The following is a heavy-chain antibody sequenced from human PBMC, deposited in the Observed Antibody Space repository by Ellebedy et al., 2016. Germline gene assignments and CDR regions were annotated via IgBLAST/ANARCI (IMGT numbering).Heavy chain of an antibody. CDR2: IDGNGGAT. CDR3: AKGVEGYCSSDSCYAYDC. D-gene: IGHD2-2*01. V-gene: IGHV3-23*01. CDR1: GFRFNYYA. J-gene: IGHJ4*02. Sequence: GESLKISXAASGFRFNYYAMTWVRQAPGKGLEWVAAIDGNGGATYYPDSMKGRFTISRDNSKNTLYLQVNSLRVEDTAVYYCAKGVEGYCSSDSCYAYDCWGQGTLVTVSS.